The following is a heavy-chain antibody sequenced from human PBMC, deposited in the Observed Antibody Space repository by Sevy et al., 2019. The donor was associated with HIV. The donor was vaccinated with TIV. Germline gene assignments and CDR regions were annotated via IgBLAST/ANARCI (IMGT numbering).Heavy chain of an antibody. J-gene: IGHJ4*02. CDR2: ISGSGGST. V-gene: IGHV3-23*01. CDR3: AKVPPITIFGVAKEGNFGY. CDR1: GFTFSSYA. D-gene: IGHD3-3*01. Sequence: GGSLRLSCAASGFTFSSYAMSWVRQAPGKGLEWVSAISGSGGSTYYADSVKGRFTISRDNSKNTKYLQMNSLRAEDTAVYYCAKVPPITIFGVAKEGNFGYWGQGTLVTVSS.